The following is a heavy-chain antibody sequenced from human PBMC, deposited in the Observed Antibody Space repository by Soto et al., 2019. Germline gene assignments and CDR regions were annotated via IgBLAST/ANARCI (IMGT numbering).Heavy chain of an antibody. CDR3: ARGRDAMAVFGAAFDH. D-gene: IGHD3-3*01. Sequence: VQLVQSGAEVRKPGSSVRVSCKASGDTFNSYGINWVRQAPGQGPEWMGRIIPIFGAANYAQKFQGRVAIXXDASTTTAYMELSSLRSEDTAIYYCARGRDAMAVFGAAFDHWGQGTLVMVSS. CDR2: IIPIFGAA. V-gene: IGHV1-69*15. J-gene: IGHJ4*02. CDR1: GDTFNSYG.